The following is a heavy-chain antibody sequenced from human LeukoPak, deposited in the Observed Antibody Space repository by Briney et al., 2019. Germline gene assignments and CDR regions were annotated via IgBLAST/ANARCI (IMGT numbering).Heavy chain of an antibody. CDR2: ISYDGSNK. V-gene: IGHV3-30*18. D-gene: IGHD3-22*01. J-gene: IGHJ4*02. CDR3: AKVGGFSSYYYDSSGYPQGGDY. CDR1: GFTFSSYG. Sequence: GGSLRLSCAASGFTFSSYGMHWVRQAPGKGLEWVAVISYDGSNKYYADSVKGRFTISRDNSKNTLYLQMNSLRAEDTAVYYCAKVGGFSSYYYDSSGYPQGGDYWGQGTLVTVSS.